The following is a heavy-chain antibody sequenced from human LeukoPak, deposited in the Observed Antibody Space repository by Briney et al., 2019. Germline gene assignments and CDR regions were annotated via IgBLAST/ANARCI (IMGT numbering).Heavy chain of an antibody. J-gene: IGHJ4*02. D-gene: IGHD3-22*01. Sequence: SETLSLTCAVYGGSFSGYYWGWIRQPPGKGLEWIGSITYYNPSLKSRVTISVDTSKNQFSLKLSSVTAADTAVYYCAREVVMSGPFDYWSQGTLVTVSS. V-gene: IGHV4-34*01. CDR1: GGSFSGYY. CDR2: IT. CDR3: AREVVMSGPFDY.